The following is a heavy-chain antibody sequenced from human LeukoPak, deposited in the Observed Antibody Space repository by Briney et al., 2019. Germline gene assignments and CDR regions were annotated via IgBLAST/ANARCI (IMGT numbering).Heavy chain of an antibody. Sequence: GASLKISCKGSGYSFTSYWIGWVRQMPGKGLEWLGIIYPGDSDTRYSPSFQGQVTISADKSISTAYLQWSSLKASDTAMYYCARTDIVATINAFDIWGQGTMVTVSS. CDR3: ARTDIVATINAFDI. CDR2: IYPGDSDT. V-gene: IGHV5-51*01. D-gene: IGHD5-12*01. J-gene: IGHJ3*02. CDR1: GYSFTSYW.